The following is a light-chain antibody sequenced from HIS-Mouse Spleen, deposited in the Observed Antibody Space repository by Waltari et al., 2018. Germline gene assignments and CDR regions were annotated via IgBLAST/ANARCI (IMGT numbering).Light chain of an antibody. CDR1: ALPTKY. J-gene: IGLJ2*01. Sequence: SYELTQPPSVSVSPGPTARITCSGDALPTKYAYWYLQKSGQAPVLVIYEDSKRPSGIPERFSGSSSGTMATLTISGAQVEDEADYYCYSTDSSGNHRVFGGGTKLTVL. CDR2: EDS. V-gene: IGLV3-10*01. CDR3: YSTDSSGNHRV.